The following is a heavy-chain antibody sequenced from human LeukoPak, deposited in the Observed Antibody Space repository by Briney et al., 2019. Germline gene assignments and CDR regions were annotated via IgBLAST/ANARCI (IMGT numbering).Heavy chain of an antibody. CDR2: IYHSGST. Sequence: SETLSLTCTVSGGSISSYYWSWIRQPPGKGLEWIGSIYHSGSTYYNPSLKSRVTISGDTSKNQFSLKLSSVTAADTAVYYCAREVQLHSYYYYYMDVWGKGTTVTVSS. D-gene: IGHD1-26*01. J-gene: IGHJ6*03. CDR3: AREVQLHSYYYYYMDV. V-gene: IGHV4-38-2*02. CDR1: GGSISSYY.